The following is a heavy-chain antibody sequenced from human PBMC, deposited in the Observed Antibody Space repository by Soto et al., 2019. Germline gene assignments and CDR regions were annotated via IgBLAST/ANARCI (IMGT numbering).Heavy chain of an antibody. D-gene: IGHD3-22*01. V-gene: IGHV3-21*01. J-gene: IGHJ4*02. CDR2: ISSSSSYI. CDR3: ARDGPGGYDSSGYYSEIDY. CDR1: GFTFSSYS. Sequence: GGSLRLSCAASGFTFSSYSMNWVRQAPGKGLEWVSSISSSSSYIYYADSVKGRFTISRDNAKNSLYLQMNSLRAEDTAVYYCARDGPGGYDSSGYYSEIDYWGQGALVTVSS.